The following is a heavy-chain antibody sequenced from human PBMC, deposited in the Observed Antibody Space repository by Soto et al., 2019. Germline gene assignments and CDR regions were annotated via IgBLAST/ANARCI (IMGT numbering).Heavy chain of an antibody. CDR3: VHLSGSLYHYYGLDV. D-gene: IGHD1-26*01. J-gene: IGHJ6*02. CDR2: VYYSGST. Sequence: TLSLTCTVSGASVSSSNHYWSWVRQPPGKGLEWIGYVYYSGSTDSNPSLKSRVTLSLDTSRSQFSLKLNSVTAADTAVYYCVHLSGSLYHYYGLDVWGQGTTVTVSS. V-gene: IGHV4-61*01. CDR1: GASVSSSNHY.